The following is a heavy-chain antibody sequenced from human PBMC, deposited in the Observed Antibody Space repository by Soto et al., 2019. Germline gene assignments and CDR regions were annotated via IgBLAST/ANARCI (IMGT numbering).Heavy chain of an antibody. CDR2: ISYDGSNK. Sequence: GGSLRLSCAASGFTFSSYAMHWVRQAPGKGLEWVAVISYDGSNKYYADSVKGRFTISGDNSKNTLYLQMNSLRAEDTAVYYCARWWIVAANFDYWGQGTLVTVS. J-gene: IGHJ4*02. V-gene: IGHV3-30-3*01. CDR1: GFTFSSYA. D-gene: IGHD1-26*01. CDR3: ARWWIVAANFDY.